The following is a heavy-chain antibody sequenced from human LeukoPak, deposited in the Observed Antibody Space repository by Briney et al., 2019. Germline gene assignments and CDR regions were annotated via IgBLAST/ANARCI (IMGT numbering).Heavy chain of an antibody. CDR3: AKQRTGSCYSCFDY. CDR2: LSSSGGST. D-gene: IGHD2-15*01. J-gene: IGHJ4*02. Sequence: GGSLRLSCAASGFTFSSCAMSWVRQAPGKGLEWVSALSSSGGSTYYADSVKGRFTISREISKNTLYLQMDSLRDEDTAVYYCAKQRTGSCYSCFDYWGQGTLVTVSS. CDR1: GFTFSSCA. V-gene: IGHV3-23*01.